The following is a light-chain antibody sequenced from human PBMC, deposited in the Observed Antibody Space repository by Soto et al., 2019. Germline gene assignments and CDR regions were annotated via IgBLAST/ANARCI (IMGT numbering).Light chain of an antibody. CDR3: CSYAGSYTF. J-gene: IGLJ1*01. CDR1: SSDVGGYNY. Sequence: QSALTQPRSVSGSPGQSVTISCTGTSSDVGGYNYVSWHQQHPGKAPKLMIYDVSKRPSGVPDRFSGSKSGNTASLTISGLQAEDEADYYCCSYAGSYTFFGTGTKVTVL. CDR2: DVS. V-gene: IGLV2-11*01.